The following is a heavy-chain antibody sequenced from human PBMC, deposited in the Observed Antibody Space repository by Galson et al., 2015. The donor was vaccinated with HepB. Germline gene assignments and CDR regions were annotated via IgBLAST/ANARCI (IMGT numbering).Heavy chain of an antibody. V-gene: IGHV3-7*03. J-gene: IGHJ4*02. CDR1: GFTLSSYC. CDR2: IEQDGSEK. Sequence: SLRLSCAASGFTLSSYCMTWVRQAPGKGLEWVANIEQDGSEKNYVDSVKGRFTISRDNAKSSLYLQMNSLRVEDTAVYYRARSSGWTSDYWGQGTLVTVSS. D-gene: IGHD6-19*01. CDR3: ARSSGWTSDY.